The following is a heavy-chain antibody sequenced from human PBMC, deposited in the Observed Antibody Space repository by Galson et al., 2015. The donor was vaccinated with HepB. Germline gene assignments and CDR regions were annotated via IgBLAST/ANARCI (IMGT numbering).Heavy chain of an antibody. Sequence: SLRLSCAVSGFNFSSYGMTWVRQAPGKGLEWVLSISGSGGSIYYADSAKGRFTVSRDNPKNTLYLQMNSLRGDDSAVYYCARWGYTSSWFRYFDHWGQGTLVTVSS. D-gene: IGHD6-13*01. V-gene: IGHV3-23*01. CDR1: GFNFSSYG. J-gene: IGHJ4*02. CDR2: ISGSGGSI. CDR3: ARWGYTSSWFRYFDH.